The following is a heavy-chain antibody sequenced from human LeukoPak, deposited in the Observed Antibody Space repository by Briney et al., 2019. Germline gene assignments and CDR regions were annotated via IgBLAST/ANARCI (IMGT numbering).Heavy chain of an antibody. CDR2: ISRSSSYI. J-gene: IGHJ6*02. V-gene: IGHV3-21*01. D-gene: IGHD6-13*01. Sequence: GSLRLSCAASGFTFSGYSMSWVRQAPGKGLEWVSSISRSSSYIYYADSVKGRLTISRDNAKNSLYLQMNSLRAEDTAVYYCARSGGSSWLPYYYYDMDVWGQGTTVTVSS. CDR1: GFTFSGYS. CDR3: ARSGGSSWLPYYYYDMDV.